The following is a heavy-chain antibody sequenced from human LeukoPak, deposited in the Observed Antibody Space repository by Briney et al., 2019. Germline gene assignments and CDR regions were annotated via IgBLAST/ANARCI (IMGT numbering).Heavy chain of an antibody. J-gene: IGHJ4*02. Sequence: GGSLKLSCAASGFTFSTYGMHWVRQAPGKGLEGVAFIRNDGSNKYYADSVKGRFTISRDNSKNTLYLQMNSLRAEDTAVYYCAKEHGRTSHWFDYWGQGTLVTVSS. V-gene: IGHV3-30*02. CDR2: IRNDGSNK. CDR3: AKEHGRTSHWFDY. D-gene: IGHD2-2*01. CDR1: GFTFSTYG.